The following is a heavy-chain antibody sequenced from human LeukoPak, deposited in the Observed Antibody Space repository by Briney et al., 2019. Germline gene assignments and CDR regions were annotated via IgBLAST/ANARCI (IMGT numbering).Heavy chain of an antibody. CDR3: AKASDIDLWSPPYS. Sequence: GGSLRLSCAASGFTFSSYAMSWVRQAPGKGLEWVSAISGSGGSTYYADSVKGRFTISRDNSKNTLYLQMNSLSADDTAIYYYAKASDIDLWSPPYSWGQGTLVTVSS. CDR1: GFTFSSYA. CDR2: ISGSGGST. D-gene: IGHD3-3*01. V-gene: IGHV3-23*01. J-gene: IGHJ4*02.